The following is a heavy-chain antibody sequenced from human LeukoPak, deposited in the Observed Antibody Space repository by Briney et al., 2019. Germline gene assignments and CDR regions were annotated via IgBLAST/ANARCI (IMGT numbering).Heavy chain of an antibody. D-gene: IGHD6-25*01. J-gene: IGHJ5*02. CDR2: INTSGST. CDR3: AREGGDPRWLDP. Sequence: SETLSLTCTVSGGSISSYYWTWIRQSAGKGLEWIGRINTSGSTNYNPSLRSRVTMSVNTSQNQFSLNLTSVTAADTAVYSCAREGGDPRWLDPWGQGTLVTVSS. V-gene: IGHV4-4*07. CDR1: GGSISSYY.